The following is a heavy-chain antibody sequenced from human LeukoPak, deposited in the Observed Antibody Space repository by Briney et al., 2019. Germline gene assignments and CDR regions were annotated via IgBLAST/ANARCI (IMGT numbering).Heavy chain of an antibody. CDR2: ISYSGTT. V-gene: IGHV4-59*01. CDR3: ARDRENWYFDL. D-gene: IGHD3-10*01. J-gene: IGHJ2*01. CDR1: GGSISSYY. Sequence: SETLSLTYTVSGGSISSYYWSWIQQPPGKGLEWIGYISYSGTTNYNPSLKSRVTISVDTSKNQFSLKLSSVTAADTAVYYCARDRENWYFDLWGRGTLVTVSS.